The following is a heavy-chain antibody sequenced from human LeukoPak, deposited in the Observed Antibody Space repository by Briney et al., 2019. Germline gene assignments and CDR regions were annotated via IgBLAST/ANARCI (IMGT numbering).Heavy chain of an antibody. CDR3: AKGLRWFGDFYFNFFDY. CDR1: GFTFDDYA. D-gene: IGHD3-10*01. V-gene: IGHV3-9*01. J-gene: IGHJ4*02. Sequence: PGRSLRLSCVASGFTFDDYAMHWVRQAPGKGLEWVSGISWNSGRRGYADSVKGRFTIARDNSENTVSLQMNSLKTEDTAVYYCAKGLRWFGDFYFNFFDYWGQGILVTVSS. CDR2: ISWNSGRR.